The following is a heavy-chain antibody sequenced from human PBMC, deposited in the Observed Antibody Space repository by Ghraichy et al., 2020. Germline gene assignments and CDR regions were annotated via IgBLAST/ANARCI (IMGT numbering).Heavy chain of an antibody. CDR1: GFTFSSYA. CDR3: VKAARDRYPAGAFDI. Sequence: GGSLRLSCAASGFTFSSYAMTWVRQAPGKGLEWVSGISGSGGNTYYADSVKGRFTISRDNSKNTLYLQMNSLRAEDTAVYYCVKAARDRYPAGAFDIWGQGTMVTVSS. CDR2: ISGSGGNT. D-gene: IGHD5-24*01. V-gene: IGHV3-23*01. J-gene: IGHJ3*02.